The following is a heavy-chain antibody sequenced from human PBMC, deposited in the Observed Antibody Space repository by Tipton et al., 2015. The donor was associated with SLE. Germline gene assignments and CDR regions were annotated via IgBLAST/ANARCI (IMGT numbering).Heavy chain of an antibody. D-gene: IGHD6-6*01. CDR1: GFAFSNYA. Sequence: SLRLSCAASGFAFSNYAMNWVRQAPGKGLEWISYITIGGSTIYYTDSAKGRFTISRDNAKNSLYLQMNSLTAEDTAIYYCARAARGSSASGFDIWGQGTLVPFSS. CDR3: ARAARGSSASGFDI. V-gene: IGHV3-48*03. J-gene: IGHJ3*02. CDR2: ITIGGSTI.